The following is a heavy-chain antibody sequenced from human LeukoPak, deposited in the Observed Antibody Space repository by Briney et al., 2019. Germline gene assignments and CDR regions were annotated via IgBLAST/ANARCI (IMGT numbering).Heavy chain of an antibody. V-gene: IGHV3-66*01. Sequence: GGSLRLSCAASGFTVSSNYMSWVCQAPGKGLEWVSVIYSGGSTYYSDSVKGRFTISRDNSKNTLYLQMNSLRAGDTAVYYCARGMGYCSSTSCYESDYFDYWGQGTLVTVSS. D-gene: IGHD2-2*01. J-gene: IGHJ4*02. CDR2: IYSGGST. CDR1: GFTVSSNY. CDR3: ARGMGYCSSTSCYESDYFDY.